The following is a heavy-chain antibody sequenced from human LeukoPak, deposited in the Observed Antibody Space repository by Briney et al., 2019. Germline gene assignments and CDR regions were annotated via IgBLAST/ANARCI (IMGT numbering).Heavy chain of an antibody. J-gene: IGHJ6*03. V-gene: IGHV3-30*02. CDR2: IRYDGSNK. Sequence: GGSLRLSCAASGFTFSTYCMHWVRQAPGKGLEWVAFIRYDGSNKFYSDSVKGRFTISRDNSKNTLNLQMNNLRTEDSAMYYCAKAGYCGTTGCPDYYYMDVWGKGTTVTVSS. D-gene: IGHD2-2*01. CDR1: GFTFSTYC. CDR3: AKAGYCGTTGCPDYYYMDV.